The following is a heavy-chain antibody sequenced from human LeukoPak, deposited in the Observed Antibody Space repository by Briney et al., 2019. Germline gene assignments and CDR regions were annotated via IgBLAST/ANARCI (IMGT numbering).Heavy chain of an antibody. CDR1: GYTLTELS. J-gene: IGHJ4*02. CDR2: FDPEDGET. Sequence: ASVKVSCKVSGYTLTELSMHWVRQAPGKGLEWMGGFDPEDGETIYAQKFQGRVTMTEDTSTDTAYMELSSLRSEDTAVYYCATMPPGTAYYYDSSGYYYVFDYWGQGTLVTVSS. CDR3: ATMPPGTAYYYDSSGYYYVFDY. D-gene: IGHD3-22*01. V-gene: IGHV1-24*01.